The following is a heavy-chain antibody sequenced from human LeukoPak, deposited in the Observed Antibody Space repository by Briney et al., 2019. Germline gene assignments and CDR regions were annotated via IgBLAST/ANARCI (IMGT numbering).Heavy chain of an antibody. Sequence: GGSLRLSCAASGFTFSDYYMSWIRQAPGKGLEWVSYIGSGGTLIHYANSVKGRFTISRDNAKNSLYLQMNSLRAEDTAVYYCARGAYNYGWFDPWGQGTLVTVSS. CDR2: IGSGGTLI. CDR3: ARGAYNYGWFDP. CDR1: GFTFSDYY. D-gene: IGHD5-24*01. V-gene: IGHV3-11*01. J-gene: IGHJ5*02.